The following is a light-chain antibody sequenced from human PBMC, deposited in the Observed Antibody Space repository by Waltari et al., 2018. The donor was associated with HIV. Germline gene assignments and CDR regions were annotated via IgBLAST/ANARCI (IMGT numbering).Light chain of an antibody. J-gene: IGLJ2*01. V-gene: IGLV3-21*02. Sequence: SYVLTQAPSLSVAPGQTATFTCGNIGNNPVQWYRQTPGQAPVFVVFGDTYRSPGIPARLSGATSGSQATLTITMGEVGDEADYFCQVWDKSYREAVFGGGTQLTVL. CDR3: QVWDKSYREAV. CDR1: NIGNNP. CDR2: GDT.